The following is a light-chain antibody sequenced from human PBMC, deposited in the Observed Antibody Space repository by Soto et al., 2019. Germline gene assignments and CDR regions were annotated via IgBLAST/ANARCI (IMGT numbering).Light chain of an antibody. CDR3: QQSYSTLWT. CDR2: GAS. CDR1: QSISTY. J-gene: IGKJ1*01. Sequence: DIQMTQSPSSLAAYVGDRVTISCRASQSISTYLNWYQQKPGKAPKLLIYGASSLQSGVPSRFSGSGSGTDFTLTISSLQPEDFATYYCQQSYSTLWTFGQGTKVEIK. V-gene: IGKV1-39*01.